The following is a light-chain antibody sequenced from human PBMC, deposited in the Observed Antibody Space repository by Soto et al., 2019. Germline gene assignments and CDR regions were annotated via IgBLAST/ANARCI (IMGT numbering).Light chain of an antibody. V-gene: IGLV2-11*01. CDR3: VSFAGGTYV. Sequence: QSALTQPRSVSGSPGQSVTISCTGTSSDVGAYIFVSWYQQHPGKAPKLMVYDVNRRPPGVPDRFFGSKSGNTASLTVSGLQAEDEADYYCVSFAGGTYVFGTGTKVTV. CDR1: SSDVGAYIF. J-gene: IGLJ1*01. CDR2: DVN.